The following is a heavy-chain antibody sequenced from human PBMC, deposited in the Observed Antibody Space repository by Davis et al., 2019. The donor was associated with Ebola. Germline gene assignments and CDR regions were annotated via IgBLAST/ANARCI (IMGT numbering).Heavy chain of an antibody. Sequence: MPSETLSLTCTVSGGSLSSRSYYWSWIRQPPGKGLEWIGYIYYSGSTNYNPSLKSRVTISVDTSKNQFSLKLSSVTAADTAVYYCARNSIAVAGTAYYYYYYGMDVWGQGTTVTVSS. CDR2: IYYSGST. J-gene: IGHJ6*02. V-gene: IGHV4-61*01. CDR3: ARNSIAVAGTAYYYYYYGMDV. CDR1: GGSLSSRSYY. D-gene: IGHD6-19*01.